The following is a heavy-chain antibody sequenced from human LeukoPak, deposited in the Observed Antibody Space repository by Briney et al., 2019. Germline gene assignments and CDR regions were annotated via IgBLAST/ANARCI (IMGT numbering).Heavy chain of an antibody. V-gene: IGHV4-34*01. CDR1: GGSFSGYY. CDR3: ARGGHSSAYYLLDAFDI. J-gene: IGHJ3*02. D-gene: IGHD3-22*01. Sequence: SETRSLSCAVYGGSFSGYYWSWIRQSPGKGLEWIGEINHSGSTNYTPSLKSRVTISVDTSKNQFSLKLSSVTAADTAVYYCARGGHSSAYYLLDAFDIWGQGTMVTVS. CDR2: INHSGST.